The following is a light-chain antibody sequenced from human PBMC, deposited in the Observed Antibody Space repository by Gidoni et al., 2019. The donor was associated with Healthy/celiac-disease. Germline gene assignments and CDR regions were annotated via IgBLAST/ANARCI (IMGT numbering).Light chain of an antibody. CDR2: GKN. V-gene: IGLV3-19*01. J-gene: IGLJ2*01. CDR1: SLRSYY. Sequence: SSELTQDPAVSVVLGQTVRITCQGDSLRSYYGSWYQQKPGQAPVLVIYGKNNRPSGIPDRFSGSSSGNTASLTITGAQAEDEADYYCNSRDSSGNHVVFGGGTKLTVL. CDR3: NSRDSSGNHVV.